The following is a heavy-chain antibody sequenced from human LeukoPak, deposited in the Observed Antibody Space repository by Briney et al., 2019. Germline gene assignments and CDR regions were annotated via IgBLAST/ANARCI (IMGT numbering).Heavy chain of an antibody. D-gene: IGHD5-12*01. J-gene: IGHJ4*02. CDR1: GCTFSSYH. Sequence: GGSLRLSCAASGCTFSSYHMNWVRRAPGKGLEWVSYISIISSTIYYADSVKGRFTISRDDAKNSVYLQMNSLRAEDTAVYYCARTYERELDYWGQGTLVTVSS. CDR2: ISIISSTI. V-gene: IGHV3-48*01. CDR3: ARTYERELDY.